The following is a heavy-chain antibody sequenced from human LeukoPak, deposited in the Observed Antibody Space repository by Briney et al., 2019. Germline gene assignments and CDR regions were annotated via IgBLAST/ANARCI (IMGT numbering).Heavy chain of an antibody. D-gene: IGHD2-2*01. CDR1: GLTFSSYD. Sequence: GGSLRLSCVGSGLTFSSYDMNWVCQAPGKGLEWISYISNSGNTIYYADSVKGRFTISRDNAKNSLYLQMNSLRAEDTAVYYCDTRPRYWGQGTLVTVSS. CDR2: ISNSGNTI. J-gene: IGHJ4*02. CDR3: DTRPRY. V-gene: IGHV3-48*03.